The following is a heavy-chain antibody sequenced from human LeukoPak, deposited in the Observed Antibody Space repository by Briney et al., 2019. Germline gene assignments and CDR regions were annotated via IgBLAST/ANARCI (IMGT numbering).Heavy chain of an antibody. V-gene: IGHV4-4*07. CDR1: GGSISGYF. CDR3: ARALKYDYDDLDAYDI. CDR2: IYTSGST. J-gene: IGHJ3*02. D-gene: IGHD4-17*01. Sequence: SETLSLTCTVSGGSISGYFWGWIRQPAGKGLEWIGHIYTSGSTIYNPSLKSRVTMSVDTSKNQFSLKLTSVTAADMAVYYCARALKYDYDDLDAYDIWGQGTMVTVSS.